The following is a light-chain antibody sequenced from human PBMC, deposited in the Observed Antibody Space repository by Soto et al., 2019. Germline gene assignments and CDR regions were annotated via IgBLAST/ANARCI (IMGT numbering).Light chain of an antibody. Sequence: DIVMTQSPDSLAVSLGARATINCKSSRSVLDSSINKNCLAWYQQKPGTAPKLLIYHASTLESGVPSRFSGSGSGTEFTLTISSLQPDDFATYYCQQYNSYSFGQGTKVDIK. J-gene: IGKJ1*01. V-gene: IGKV4-1*01. CDR1: RSVLDSSINKNC. CDR2: HAS. CDR3: QQYNSYS.